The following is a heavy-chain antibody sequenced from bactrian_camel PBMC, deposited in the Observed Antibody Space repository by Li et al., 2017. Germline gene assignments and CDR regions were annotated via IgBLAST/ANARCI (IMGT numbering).Heavy chain of an antibody. V-gene: IGHV3S63*01. D-gene: IGHD2*01. CDR3: AAGWKVDGNCSQSF. CDR2: ILGGNGLT. J-gene: IGHJ6*01. CDR1: MFSQSPKC. Sequence: HVQLVESGGDSVEVGGSLTLSCVRSLAPMFSQSPKCMGWFRQAPGKEREGVAAILGGNGLTYYIDSVKGRLTISRDSSKNTIYLQMNSLKPEDTAMYTCAAGWKVDGNCSQSFWGQGTQVTVS.